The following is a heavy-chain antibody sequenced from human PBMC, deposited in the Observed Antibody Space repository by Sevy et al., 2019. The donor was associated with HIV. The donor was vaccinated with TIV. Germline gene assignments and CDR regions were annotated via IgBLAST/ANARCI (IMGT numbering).Heavy chain of an antibody. D-gene: IGHD2-15*01. J-gene: IGHJ6*02. CDR2: ISYDGSNK. V-gene: IGHV3-30-3*01. Sequence: GSLRLSCAASGFTFSSYAMHWVRQAPGKGLEWVAVISYDGSNKYYADSVKGRFTISRDNSKNTLYLQMNSLRAEDTAVYYCTRDRLPYYYYGMDVWGQGTTVTVSS. CDR1: GFTFSSYA. CDR3: TRDRLPYYYYGMDV.